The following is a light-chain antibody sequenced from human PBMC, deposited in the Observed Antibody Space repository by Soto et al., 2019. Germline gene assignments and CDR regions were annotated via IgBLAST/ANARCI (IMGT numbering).Light chain of an antibody. V-gene: IGLV2-14*01. CDR3: SSYTSRSTYV. J-gene: IGLJ1*01. Sequence: QSVLTQPASVSGSPGQSIAISCTGTSSDVGGYIYVSWYQHHPGKAPKLMIYEVSNRPSGVSNRFSGSKSGNTASLTISGLQAGDEADYYCSSYTSRSTYVFGTGTKVTVL. CDR2: EVS. CDR1: SSDVGGYIY.